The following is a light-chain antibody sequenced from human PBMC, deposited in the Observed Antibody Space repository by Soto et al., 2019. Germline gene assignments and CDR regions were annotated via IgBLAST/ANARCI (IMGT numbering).Light chain of an antibody. CDR3: AAWDDSLNGPV. CDR1: SSNIGSNT. J-gene: IGLJ3*02. CDR2: SNN. V-gene: IGLV1-44*01. Sequence: QAVVTQPPSASGTPGQRVTISCSGSSSNIGSNTVNWYQQLPGTAPNLLIYSNNQRPSGVPDRFSGSKSGTSASLAISGLQSEDEADYYCAAWDDSLNGPVFGGGTKVTVL.